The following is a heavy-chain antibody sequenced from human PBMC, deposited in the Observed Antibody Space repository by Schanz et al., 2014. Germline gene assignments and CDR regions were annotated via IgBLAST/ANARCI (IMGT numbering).Heavy chain of an antibody. J-gene: IGHJ5*01. CDR1: GYTFTGYS. V-gene: IGHV1-2*06. Sequence: QVQLAQSGADVKKPGASVKVSCKASGYTFTGYSMHWVRQAPGQGLEWMGRINPNSGGTNYAQKFQGRVTMTRDTSISTVYMELTRLTFDDTAIYYCARDSDVSKYNLFDSWGQGTLVTVSS. CDR3: ARDSDVSKYNLFDS. CDR2: INPNSGGT.